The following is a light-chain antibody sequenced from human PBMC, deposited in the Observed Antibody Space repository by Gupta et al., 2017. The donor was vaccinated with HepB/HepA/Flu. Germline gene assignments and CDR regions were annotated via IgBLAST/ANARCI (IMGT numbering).Light chain of an antibody. CDR3: QESKNWRSCT. CDR1: QSVSSN. V-gene: IGKV3-15*01. J-gene: IGKJ2*02. Sequence: EIVMTQSPATLSVSPGEGATVSCRASQSVSSNLDWYQQKPGQAPRLISYGASITATGIPARFSGIWSGTEFTLTVCRLQSEDFAVYCGQESKNWRSCTVGQGTQVEIK. CDR2: GAS.